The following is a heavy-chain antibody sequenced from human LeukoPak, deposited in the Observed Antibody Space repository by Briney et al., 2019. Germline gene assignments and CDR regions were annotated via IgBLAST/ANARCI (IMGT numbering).Heavy chain of an antibody. CDR2: IIPIFGTA. D-gene: IGHD3-9*01. V-gene: IGHV1-69*13. J-gene: IGHJ6*03. CDR1: GGTFSSYA. CDR3: ASSTIGYDILTGYYSDYYMDV. Sequence: GASVKVSCKASGGTFSSYAISWVRQAPGQGLEWMGGIIPIFGTANYAQKFQGRVTITADESTSTAYMELSSLRSEDTAVYYCASSTIGYDILTGYYSDYYMDVWGKGTTVTVSS.